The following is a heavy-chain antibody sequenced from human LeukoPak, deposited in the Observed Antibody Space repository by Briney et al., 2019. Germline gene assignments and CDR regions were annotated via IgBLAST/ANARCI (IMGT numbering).Heavy chain of an antibody. CDR2: IYSDNT. J-gene: IGHJ5*02. CDR1: GFTVSSNS. V-gene: IGHV3-53*01. D-gene: IGHD5-24*01. Sequence: GGSLRLSCTVSGFTVSSNSMSWVRQAPGKGLEWVSFIYSDNTHYSDSVKGRFTISRDNSKNTLYLQMNSLRAEDTAVYYCAKVGGRDGYNYRWFDPWGQGTLVTVSS. CDR3: AKVGGRDGYNYRWFDP.